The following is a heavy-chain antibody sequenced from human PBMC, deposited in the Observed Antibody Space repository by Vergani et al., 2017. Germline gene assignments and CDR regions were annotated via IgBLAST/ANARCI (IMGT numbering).Heavy chain of an antibody. J-gene: IGHJ4*02. CDR3: AREPPLTGFFDY. D-gene: IGHD3-9*01. CDR2: INPSGGHT. V-gene: IGHV1-46*03. CDR1: GYTFSNYY. Sequence: QVQVVQSGAEVKKSGASVKVSCKTSGYTFSNYYMHWVRQAPGQGLEWMGIINPSGGHTNYAQKFQGRVTMTRDTATSTVYMELSSLRSEDTAIYYCAREPPLTGFFDYWGQGTLVTVSS.